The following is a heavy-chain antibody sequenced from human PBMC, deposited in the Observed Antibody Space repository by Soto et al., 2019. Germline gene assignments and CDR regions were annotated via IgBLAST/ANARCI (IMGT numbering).Heavy chain of an antibody. CDR1: GGSISSGGYS. J-gene: IGHJ4*02. Sequence: SETLSLTCAVSGGSISSGGYSWSWIRQPPGKGLEWIGYIYHSGSTYYNPSLKSRVTISVDRSKNQFSLKLSSVTAADTAVYYCARGPPFSYWGQGTLVTVSS. CDR2: IYHSGST. CDR3: ARGPPFSY. V-gene: IGHV4-30-2*01.